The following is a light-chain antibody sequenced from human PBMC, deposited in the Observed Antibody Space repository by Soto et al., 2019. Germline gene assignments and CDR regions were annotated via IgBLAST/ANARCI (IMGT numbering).Light chain of an antibody. Sequence: EIVMTQSPATLSVSPGERATFSCRASQSVSSNLAWYQQKPGQAPRLLIYGASIRATGIPARFGGSGSGTEFTLTISTLQSEDFAIYYCQHYNNWPPWTFGQGTKVDIK. CDR3: QHYNNWPPWT. CDR2: GAS. V-gene: IGKV3-15*01. J-gene: IGKJ1*01. CDR1: QSVSSN.